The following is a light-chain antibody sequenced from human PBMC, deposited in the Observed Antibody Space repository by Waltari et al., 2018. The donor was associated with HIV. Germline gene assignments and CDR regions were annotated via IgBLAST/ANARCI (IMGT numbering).Light chain of an antibody. V-gene: IGLV2-23*02. CDR2: EVT. CDR3: CSYVGSNVWV. CDR1: SSDVGNYHL. J-gene: IGLJ3*02. Sequence: QSVLTQPASVSGSPGQSITIPCTGTSSDVGNYHLVSWYQQHPGKAPKLIIYEVTKRPSGVSNRFSGSKSGNTASLTISGLQAEDEADYYCCSYVGSNVWVFGGGTKLTVL.